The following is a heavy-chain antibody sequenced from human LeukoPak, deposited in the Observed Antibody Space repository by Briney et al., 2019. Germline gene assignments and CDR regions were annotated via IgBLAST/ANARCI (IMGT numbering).Heavy chain of an antibody. D-gene: IGHD6-13*01. Sequence: PSETLSLTCTVSGGSISSSSYYWGWIRQPPGKGLEWIGSIYYSGSTYYNPFLKSRVTISVDTSKNQFSLKLSSVTAADTAVYYCARGHSYSLLYYYYMDVWGKGTTVTVSS. J-gene: IGHJ6*03. CDR3: ARGHSYSLLYYYYMDV. CDR1: GGSISSSSYY. CDR2: IYYSGST. V-gene: IGHV4-39*07.